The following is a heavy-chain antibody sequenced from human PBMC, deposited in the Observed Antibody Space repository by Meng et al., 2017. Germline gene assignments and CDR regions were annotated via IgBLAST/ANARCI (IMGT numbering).Heavy chain of an antibody. J-gene: IGHJ5*02. CDR1: GGYFSCYS. CDR3: ARRRGGSSDWFDP. Sequence: VPLQQWGGRLLKPSETLSLTSAVYGGYFSCYSWSWIRQPPGKGLEWIGEINHSGSTNYNPSLKSRVTISVDTSKNQFSLKLSSVTAADTAVYYCARRRGGSSDWFDPWGQGTLVTVSS. D-gene: IGHD6-6*01. CDR2: INHSGST. V-gene: IGHV4-34*01.